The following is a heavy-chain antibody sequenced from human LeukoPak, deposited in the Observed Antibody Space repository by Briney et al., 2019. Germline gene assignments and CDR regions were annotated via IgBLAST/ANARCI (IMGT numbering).Heavy chain of an antibody. CDR3: ANEGGNWGQPDY. Sequence: PGRSLRLSCAASGFTFDDYAMHWVRQAPGKGLEWVANIKQDGSEKYYVDSVKGRFTISRDNAKNSLYLQMNSLRAEDTAVYYCANEGGNWGQPDYWGQGTLVTVSS. V-gene: IGHV3-7*03. D-gene: IGHD7-27*01. J-gene: IGHJ4*02. CDR1: GFTFDDYA. CDR2: IKQDGSEK.